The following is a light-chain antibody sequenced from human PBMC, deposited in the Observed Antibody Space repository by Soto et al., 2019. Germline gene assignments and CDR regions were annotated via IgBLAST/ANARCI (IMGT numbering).Light chain of an antibody. Sequence: SYELTQPPSVSVAPGKTARITCGGNNIGSKSVHWYQQKPGQAPVLVIYYDSDRPSGIPERFSGSNSGNTATLTISRVEAWDEADYYCQVWDSSSDHPVVFGGGPKLTVL. CDR2: YDS. J-gene: IGLJ2*01. CDR1: NIGSKS. CDR3: QVWDSSSDHPVV. V-gene: IGLV3-21*04.